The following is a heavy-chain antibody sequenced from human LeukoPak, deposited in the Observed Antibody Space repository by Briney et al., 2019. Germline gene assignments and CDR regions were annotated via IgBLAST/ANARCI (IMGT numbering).Heavy chain of an antibody. J-gene: IGHJ6*04. Sequence: PGGSQRLSCAASGFTFSSYEMNWVRQAPGKGLEWVSYISSSGSTIYYADSVKGRFTISRDNAKNSLYLQMNSLRAEDTAVYYCAELGITMIGGVWGKGTTVTISS. V-gene: IGHV3-48*03. CDR1: GFTFSSYE. CDR2: ISSSGSTI. D-gene: IGHD3-10*02. CDR3: AELGITMIGGV.